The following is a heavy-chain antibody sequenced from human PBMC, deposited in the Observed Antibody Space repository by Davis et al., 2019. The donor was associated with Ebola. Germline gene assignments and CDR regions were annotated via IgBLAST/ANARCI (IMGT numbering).Heavy chain of an antibody. CDR1: GDSITTYY. CDR3: AREDYYDSSGYYYRLFDY. J-gene: IGHJ4*02. D-gene: IGHD3-22*01. V-gene: IGHV4-59*01. CDR2: IYYSGST. Sequence: MPGGSLRLSCAVSGDSITTYYWNWIRQPPGKGLEWIGYIYYSGSTNYNPSLKSRVTISVDTSKNQFSLKLSSVTAADTAVYYCAREDYYDSSGYYYRLFDYWGQGTLVTVSS.